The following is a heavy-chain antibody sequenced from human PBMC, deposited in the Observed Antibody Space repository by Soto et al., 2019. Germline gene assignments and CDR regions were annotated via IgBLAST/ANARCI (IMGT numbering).Heavy chain of an antibody. Sequence: SVKFSCKASGGTFSRYAISWVRQAPGQGLEWMGGIIPIFGTANYAQKFQGRVTITADESTSTAYMELSSLRFEDTAVYYCARAIVGPTTTGWLDPWGQGTLVTVSS. CDR1: GGTFSRYA. CDR3: ARAIVGPTTTGWLDP. J-gene: IGHJ5*02. CDR2: IIPIFGTA. V-gene: IGHV1-69*13. D-gene: IGHD1-26*01.